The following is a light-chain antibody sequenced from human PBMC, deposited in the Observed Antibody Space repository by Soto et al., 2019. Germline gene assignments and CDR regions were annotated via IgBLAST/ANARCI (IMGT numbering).Light chain of an antibody. Sequence: IVMAQAPATLSVSPGESVTLSCRASQSVSSNLGWYQQKPGQAPRLLIYGTSTRITGIPARFSGSGSGTEFTLTISSLQSEDFAVYYCQQHNSWPWTFGQGTNVEIK. J-gene: IGKJ1*01. CDR1: QSVSSN. V-gene: IGKV3-15*01. CDR3: QQHNSWPWT. CDR2: GTS.